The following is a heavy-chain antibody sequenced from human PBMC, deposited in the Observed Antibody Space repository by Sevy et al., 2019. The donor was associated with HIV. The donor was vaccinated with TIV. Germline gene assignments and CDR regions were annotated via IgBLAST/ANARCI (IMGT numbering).Heavy chain of an antibody. J-gene: IGHJ4*02. V-gene: IGHV1-18*01. D-gene: IGHD2-2*01. CDR1: GYTFVNYG. CDR3: ARGPVTLSAVNFFDF. Sequence: ASVKVSCRTSGYTFVNYGVTWVRQIPGQGLEWLGWIHTNGGGAHPAQKSQHRVTLTADTSTNTAHMELESLTSDDTALYYCARGPVTLSAVNFFDFWGQGTLVTVSS. CDR2: IHTNGGGA.